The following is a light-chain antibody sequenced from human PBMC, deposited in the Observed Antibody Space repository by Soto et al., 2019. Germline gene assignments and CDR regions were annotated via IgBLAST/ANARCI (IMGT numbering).Light chain of an antibody. CDR1: QSISSW. CDR3: QQYNDSFPYT. Sequence: DIQMTQSPSTLSASVGDRVTITCRASQSISSWLAWYQQKPGTAPKLLIYAASTLESGVPSRFSGSRYGTEFTLTVSSLQPDDFATYYCQQYNDSFPYTFGQGTKLEIK. V-gene: IGKV1-5*03. J-gene: IGKJ2*01. CDR2: AAS.